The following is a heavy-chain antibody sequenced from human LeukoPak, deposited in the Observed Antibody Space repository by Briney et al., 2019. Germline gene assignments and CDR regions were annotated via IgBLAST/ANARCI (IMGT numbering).Heavy chain of an antibody. CDR2: IYHSGST. Sequence: PSGTLSLTCAVYGGSISSNNWWSWVRQPPWKGLEWIGEIYHSGSTNYNPSLKSRVTISVDKSKNQFSLKLSSVTAADTALYYCVVSSGYYYLAYWGQRAQVTVSS. V-gene: IGHV4-4*02. J-gene: IGHJ4*02. D-gene: IGHD3-22*01. CDR3: VVSSGYYYLAY. CDR1: GGSISSNNW.